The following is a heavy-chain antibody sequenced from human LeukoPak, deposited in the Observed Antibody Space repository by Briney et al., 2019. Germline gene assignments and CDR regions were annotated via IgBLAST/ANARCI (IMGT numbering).Heavy chain of an antibody. J-gene: IGHJ4*02. CDR1: GGSIGSSDYY. Sequence: SETLSLTCTVSGGSIGSSDYYWTWIRQPPGKGLEWIGFIYYSGNAYYSPSLKSRVTISVDTSKNQFSLKLSSVTAADTAVYYCARGKKDGYNWAPWGQGTLVTVSS. V-gene: IGHV4-30-4*01. D-gene: IGHD5-24*01. CDR2: IYYSGNA. CDR3: ARGKKDGYNWAP.